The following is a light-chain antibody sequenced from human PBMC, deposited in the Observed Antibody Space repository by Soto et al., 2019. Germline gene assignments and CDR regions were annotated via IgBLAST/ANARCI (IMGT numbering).Light chain of an antibody. J-gene: IGLJ3*02. CDR3: QAYDNSLGVSVL. V-gene: IGLV2-14*01. Sequence: QSALTQPASVSGSPGQSITISCTGTSGDVGGYYYVSWYQQLPGKAPKLMISEVSNRPSGVPDRFSGSKSGTSASLAITGLQAEDEADYYCQAYDNSLGVSVLFGGGTKLTVL. CDR2: EVS. CDR1: SGDVGGYYY.